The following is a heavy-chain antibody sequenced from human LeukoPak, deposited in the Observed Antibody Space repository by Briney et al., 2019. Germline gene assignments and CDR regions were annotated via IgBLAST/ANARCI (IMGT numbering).Heavy chain of an antibody. Sequence: GGSLRLSCAASGFTFNSCGFHWVRQAPGKGLEWVAVIWYDGSEKYYRDSVQGRFTISRDDCRNTLYLQMNSLRAEDTAVYYCARDAGKFHSGTAHFDYWGQGTLVTVPS. V-gene: IGHV3-33*01. CDR1: GFTFNSCG. CDR3: ARDAGKFHSGTAHFDY. D-gene: IGHD3-10*01. CDR2: IWYDGSEK. J-gene: IGHJ4*02.